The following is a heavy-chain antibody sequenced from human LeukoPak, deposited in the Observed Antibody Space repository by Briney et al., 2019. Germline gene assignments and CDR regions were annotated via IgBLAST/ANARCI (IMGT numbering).Heavy chain of an antibody. J-gene: IGHJ6*02. Sequence: SETLSLTCTVSGASLSTARSYWAGIRQPPGRGLEWIGSVLFSGSSGVKPSLNSRVTGHVATSKNQFSLKLRSVNAGDTAVCYCARRGSGKGDMYAGMDIWGQGTAVTVSS. CDR3: ARRGSGKGDMYAGMDI. CDR1: GASLSTARSY. CDR2: VLFSGSS. V-gene: IGHV4-39*01. D-gene: IGHD2-21*01.